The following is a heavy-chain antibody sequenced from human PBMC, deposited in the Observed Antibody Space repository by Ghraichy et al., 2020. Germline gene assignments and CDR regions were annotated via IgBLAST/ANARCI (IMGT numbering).Heavy chain of an antibody. Sequence: SVKVSCKASGGTFSSYTISWVRQAPGQGLEWMGRIIPILGIANYAQKFQGRVTITADKSTSTAYMELSSLRSEDTAVYYCATGGLNNWNDVLISYWGQGTLVTVSS. CDR2: IIPILGIA. CDR1: GGTFSSYT. V-gene: IGHV1-69*02. CDR3: ATGGLNNWNDVLISY. J-gene: IGHJ4*02. D-gene: IGHD1-20*01.